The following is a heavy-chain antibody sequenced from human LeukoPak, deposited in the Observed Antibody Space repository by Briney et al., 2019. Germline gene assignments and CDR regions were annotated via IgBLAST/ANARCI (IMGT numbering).Heavy chain of an antibody. J-gene: IGHJ3*02. D-gene: IGHD3-22*01. CDR2: IRYDGSNK. V-gene: IGHV3-30*02. Sequence: GGSLRLSCAASGFTFSSYGMHWVRQAPGKGLEWVAFIRYDGSNKYYADSVKGRFTISRDNSKNTLYLQMNSLRAEDTAVYYCAKGANTYYYDSSATNGAFDIWGQGTMVTVSS. CDR1: GFTFSSYG. CDR3: AKGANTYYYDSSATNGAFDI.